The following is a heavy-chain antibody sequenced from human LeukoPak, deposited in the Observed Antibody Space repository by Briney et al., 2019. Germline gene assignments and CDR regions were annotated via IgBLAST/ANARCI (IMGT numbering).Heavy chain of an antibody. CDR2: IKADGGEK. D-gene: IGHD3-9*01. Sequence: GGSLRLSCAASGFTFSTYWMNWFRQTPGKGLEWVAKIKADGGEKDHVASVKGRFTISRDNAKNSLYLQMNSLRAEDTALYYCAKDMRYDISTGYFDYWGQGTLVTVSS. V-gene: IGHV3-7*03. CDR1: GFTFSTYW. J-gene: IGHJ4*02. CDR3: AKDMRYDISTGYFDY.